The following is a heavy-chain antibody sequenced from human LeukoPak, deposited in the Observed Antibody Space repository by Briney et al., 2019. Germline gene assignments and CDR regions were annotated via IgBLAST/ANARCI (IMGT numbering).Heavy chain of an antibody. CDR2: IYYSGST. J-gene: IGHJ6*02. CDR3: ARGHPVATIETRGGYSYGSGALPYYYAMDV. V-gene: IGHV4-59*01. CDR1: GGSISSYY. Sequence: SETLSLTCTVSGGSISSYYWSWIRQPPGKGLEWIGYIYYSGSTNYNPSLKSRVTISVDTSKNQFSLKLSSVTAADTAVYYCARGHPVATIETRGGYSYGSGALPYYYAMDVWGQGTTVTVSS. D-gene: IGHD5-18*01.